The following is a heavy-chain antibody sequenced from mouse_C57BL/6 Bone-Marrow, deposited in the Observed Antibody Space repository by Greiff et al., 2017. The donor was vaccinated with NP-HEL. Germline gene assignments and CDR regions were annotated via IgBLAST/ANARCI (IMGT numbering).Heavy chain of an antibody. CDR1: GFSLTSYG. CDR3: ARKRGYYYGPYAMDY. D-gene: IGHD1-1*01. V-gene: IGHV2-2*01. CDR2: IWSGGST. J-gene: IGHJ4*01. Sequence: VKLVESGPGLVQPSQSLSITCTVSGFSLTSYGVHWVRQSPGKGLEWLGVIWSGGSTDYNAAFISRLSISKDNSKSQVFVKMNSLQADDTAIYYCARKRGYYYGPYAMDYWGQGTSVTVSS.